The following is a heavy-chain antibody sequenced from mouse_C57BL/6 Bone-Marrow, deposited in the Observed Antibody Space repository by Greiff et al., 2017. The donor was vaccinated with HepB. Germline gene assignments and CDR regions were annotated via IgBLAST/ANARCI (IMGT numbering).Heavy chain of an antibody. CDR3: ARDYYYGSSYVWFAY. V-gene: IGHV1-81*01. D-gene: IGHD1-1*01. CDR2: IYPRSGNT. CDR1: GYTFTSYG. J-gene: IGHJ3*01. Sequence: QVQLQQSGAELARPGAPVKLSCKASGYTFTSYGISWVKQRTGQGLEWIGEIYPRSGNTYYNEKFKGKATLTADKSSSTAYMELRSLTSEDSAVYFCARDYYYGSSYVWFAYWGQGTLVTVSA.